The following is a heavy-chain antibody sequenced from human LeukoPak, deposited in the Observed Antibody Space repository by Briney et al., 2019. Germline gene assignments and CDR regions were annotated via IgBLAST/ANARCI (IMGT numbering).Heavy chain of an antibody. Sequence: GGSLRLSCAASGFTFSSYAMHWVRQAPGKGLEWVAVISYDGSDKYYADSVKGRFTISRDNSKNTLFLQMNSLRAEDTAVYYCARGQQLAPPFGYWGQGTLVTVSS. J-gene: IGHJ4*02. CDR3: ARGQQLAPPFGY. V-gene: IGHV3-30-3*01. CDR2: ISYDGSDK. CDR1: GFTFSSYA. D-gene: IGHD6-13*01.